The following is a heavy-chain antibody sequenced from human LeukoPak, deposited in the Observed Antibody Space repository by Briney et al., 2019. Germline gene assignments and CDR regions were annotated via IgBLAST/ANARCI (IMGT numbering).Heavy chain of an antibody. V-gene: IGHV1-8*01. Sequence: ASVKVSCKASGYTFTSYDINWVRQATGQGLEWMGWMNPNSGNTGYAQKFQGRVTMTRNTSISTAYMELNSLRSEDTAVYYCATGGYSSGWYYYYYMDVWGKGTTVTVSS. J-gene: IGHJ6*03. CDR3: ATGGYSSGWYYYYYMDV. CDR2: MNPNSGNT. D-gene: IGHD6-19*01. CDR1: GYTFTSYD.